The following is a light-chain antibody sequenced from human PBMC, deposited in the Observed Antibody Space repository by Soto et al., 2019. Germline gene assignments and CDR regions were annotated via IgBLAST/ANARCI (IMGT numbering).Light chain of an antibody. CDR2: KAS. CDR3: LQDYNYPWT. V-gene: IGKV1-5*03. Sequence: DIQLTQSPSTLSSSVGDRVTITWRASQSISSWLAWYKQKPGKAPKLLSYKASSLESGVPSRFSGSGSGTDFTLTISSLQPEDFATYYCLQDYNYPWTFGQGTKVDI. CDR1: QSISSW. J-gene: IGKJ1*01.